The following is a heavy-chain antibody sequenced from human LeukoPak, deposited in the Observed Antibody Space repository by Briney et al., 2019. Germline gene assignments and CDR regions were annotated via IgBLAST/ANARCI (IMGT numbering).Heavy chain of an antibody. J-gene: IGHJ4*02. CDR1: GYTFTGYY. V-gene: IGHV1-2*02. CDR2: INPNSGDT. CDR3: ARDQYCSGGNCYPYFYY. D-gene: IGHD2-15*01. Sequence: ASVTVSFKASGYTFTGYYIHWVRQAPGQGLEWMGSINPNSGDTNYAQKFQGRVTMTRDTSISTTYMELSRLRSDDTAVYYCARDQYCSGGNCYPYFYYWGQGTLVTVSS.